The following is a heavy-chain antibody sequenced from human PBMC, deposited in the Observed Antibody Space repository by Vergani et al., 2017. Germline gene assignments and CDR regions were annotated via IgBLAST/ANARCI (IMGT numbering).Heavy chain of an antibody. CDR3: ARGDYGILTGYRY. D-gene: IGHD3-9*01. CDR2: INPSGGHT. J-gene: IGHJ4*02. V-gene: IGHV1-46*03. CDR1: GYIFSNYY. Sequence: QVQVVHSGSEVKKSGASVKVSCKTSGYIFSNYYMHWVRQAPGQGLEWMGIINPSGGHTNYAQKFQGRVTMTRDTSTSTVYMELSSLRSEDTAIYYCARGDYGILTGYRYWGQGTLVTVSA.